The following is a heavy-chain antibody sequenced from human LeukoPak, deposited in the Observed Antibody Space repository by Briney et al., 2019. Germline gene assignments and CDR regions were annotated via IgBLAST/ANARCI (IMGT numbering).Heavy chain of an antibody. Sequence: GGSLRLSCAASGFTFSSYGMHWVRQAPGKGLEWVAFIRYDGSNKYYADSVKGRFTISRDNSKNTLYLQMNSLRAEDTAVYYCAKEKSYDFWSGSLFDYWGQGTLVTVSS. CDR2: IRYDGSNK. CDR1: GFTFSSYG. J-gene: IGHJ4*02. V-gene: IGHV3-30*02. CDR3: AKEKSYDFWSGSLFDY. D-gene: IGHD3-3*01.